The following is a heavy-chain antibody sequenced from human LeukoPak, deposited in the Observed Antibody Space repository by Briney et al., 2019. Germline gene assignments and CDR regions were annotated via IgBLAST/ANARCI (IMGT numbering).Heavy chain of an antibody. CDR2: IKHSGST. CDR1: GGSFSGYY. D-gene: IGHD3-10*01. Sequence: KTSETLSLTCAVYGGSFSGYYWSWIRQPPGKGLEWIREIKHSGSTNYNPSPKSRVPISVDTSKNQFSLKLSSVTAADTAVYYCARGRITMVRGVSRIYGMDVWGKGTTVTVSS. J-gene: IGHJ6*04. V-gene: IGHV4-34*01. CDR3: ARGRITMVRGVSRIYGMDV.